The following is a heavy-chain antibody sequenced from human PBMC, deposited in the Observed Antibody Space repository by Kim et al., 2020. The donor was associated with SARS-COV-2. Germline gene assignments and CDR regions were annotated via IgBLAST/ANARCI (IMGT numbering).Heavy chain of an antibody. D-gene: IGHD6-13*01. CDR1: GFTFSDYY. V-gene: IGHV3-11*01. Sequence: GGSLRLSCAASGFTFSDYYMSWIRQAPGKGLEWVSYISSSCSTIYYADSVKGRFTISRDNAKNSLSLQMNSLRAEDTAVYYCARLSPKDSSSWFRTTYYYYYDGMDVWGQGTTVTVSS. CDR3: ARLSPKDSSSWFRTTYYYYYDGMDV. J-gene: IGHJ6*02. CDR2: ISSSCSTI.